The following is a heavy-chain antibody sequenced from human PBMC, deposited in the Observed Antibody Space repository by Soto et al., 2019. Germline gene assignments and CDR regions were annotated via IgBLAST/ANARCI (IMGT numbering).Heavy chain of an antibody. CDR2: ISPYSGNT. J-gene: IGHJ6*02. D-gene: IGHD3-16*01. Sequence: QVQLLQSGDEVRKPGSSVKVSCKASGDIFVNYGIAWVRQAPGQGLAWMGWISPYSGNTHYASKVQCRLTMTTDTDASTAYMELGSLTSDDTAVYYCAMVDNYVTPTPQDVWGQGNTGTVSS. CDR3: AMVDNYVTPTPQDV. V-gene: IGHV1-18*01. CDR1: GDIFVNYG.